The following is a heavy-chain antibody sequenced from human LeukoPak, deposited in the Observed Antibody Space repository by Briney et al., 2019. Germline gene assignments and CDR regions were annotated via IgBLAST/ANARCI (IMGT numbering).Heavy chain of an antibody. CDR1: GGSISSSSYY. CDR3: ARDRVRYYDILTGPNYYYYYMDV. CDR2: IYYSGST. Sequence: PSETLSLTCTVSGGSISSSSYYWGWIRQPPGKGLEWIGSIYYSGSTYYNPSLKSRVTISVDTSKNQFSLKLSSVTAADTAVYYCARDRVRYYDILTGPNYYYYYMDVWGKGTTVTISS. J-gene: IGHJ6*03. V-gene: IGHV4-39*07. D-gene: IGHD3-9*01.